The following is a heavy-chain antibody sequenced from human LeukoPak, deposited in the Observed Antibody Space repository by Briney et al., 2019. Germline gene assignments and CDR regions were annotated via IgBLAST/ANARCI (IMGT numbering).Heavy chain of an antibody. CDR2: IYYSGST. J-gene: IGHJ4*02. V-gene: IGHV4-39*01. CDR3: ARHSSYYGNFDY. Sequence: SETLSLTCTVSGGSISSSNYYWGWIRQPPGKGLEWIGSIYYSGSTYYNPPLKSRVTISVDTSENQFSLKLGSVTAADTAVYFCARHSSYYGNFDYWGQGTLVTVSS. CDR1: GGSISSSNYY. D-gene: IGHD3-10*01.